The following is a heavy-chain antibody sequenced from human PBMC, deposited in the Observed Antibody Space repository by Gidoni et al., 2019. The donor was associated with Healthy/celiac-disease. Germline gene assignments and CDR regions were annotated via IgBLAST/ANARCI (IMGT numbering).Heavy chain of an antibody. Sequence: QVQLQESGPGLVKPSETLSLTCTVSGGSVSSGSYYWSWIRQPPGKGLEWIGYIYYSGSTNYNPSLKSRVTISVDTSKNQFSLKLSSVTAADTAVYYCARQDSSGFYYYYYGMDVWGQGTTVTVSS. D-gene: IGHD6-19*01. CDR3: ARQDSSGFYYYYYGMDV. V-gene: IGHV4-61*01. CDR2: IYYSGST. CDR1: GGSVSSGSYY. J-gene: IGHJ6*02.